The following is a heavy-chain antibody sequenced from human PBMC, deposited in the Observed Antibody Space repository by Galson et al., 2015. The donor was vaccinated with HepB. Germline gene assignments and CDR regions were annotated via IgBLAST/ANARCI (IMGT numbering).Heavy chain of an antibody. J-gene: IGHJ4*02. CDR3: ASLSLGYCTGGRCYEYYFDY. CDR2: IYPGDSDI. Sequence: QSGAEVKEPGESLKISCKGSGYSFNTYWIGWVRQMPGKGLEWMGIIYPGDSDIRYSPSFQGQVTISADKSISTAYLQWSSLKASDTAMYYCASLSLGYCTGGRCYEYYFDYWGQGTLVTVSS. CDR1: GYSFNTYW. V-gene: IGHV5-51*01. D-gene: IGHD2-15*01.